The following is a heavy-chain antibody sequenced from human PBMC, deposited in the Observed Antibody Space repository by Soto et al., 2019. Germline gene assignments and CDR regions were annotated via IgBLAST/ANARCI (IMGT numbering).Heavy chain of an antibody. V-gene: IGHV3-23*01. CDR2: ISGSGGNNK. CDR3: AKDRVIQLLPIWPDP. Sequence: WGSLRLSCAASGFTFGDHAMSWVRQAPGKGLEWVSVISGSGGNNKYYAESVKGRFTISRDNAKNTLYLQVDRLTVDDTAVYYCAKDRVIQLLPIWPDPWGQGTLVTVSS. D-gene: IGHD2-2*01. CDR1: GFTFGDHA. J-gene: IGHJ5*02.